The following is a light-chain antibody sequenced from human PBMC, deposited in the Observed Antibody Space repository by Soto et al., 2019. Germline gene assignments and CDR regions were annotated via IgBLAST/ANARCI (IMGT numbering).Light chain of an antibody. J-gene: IGKJ4*01. CDR3: QQYNKWPLT. V-gene: IGKV3-15*01. CDR2: GAS. CDR1: QSLGTY. Sequence: EIVMTQSPGALSVSPGERATLSCRASQSLGTYLAWYQQKPGQIPRLLIYGASTRATGIPARFSGRGSGTEFSLTISSLQSEDSAVYYCQQYNKWPLTFGGGTKVEIK.